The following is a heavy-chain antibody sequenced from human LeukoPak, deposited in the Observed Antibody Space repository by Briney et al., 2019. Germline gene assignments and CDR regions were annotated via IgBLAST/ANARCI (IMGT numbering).Heavy chain of an antibody. CDR2: INPHTGVT. Sequence: GASVKVSCEASGYKFAGHYIHWLRQAPGRGPEWMGWINPHTGVTQYAEKFQARVTVTRDTSITTVYMQLTSLTSDDTAIYYCARDIGPLVRGVSNYFDPWGQGTLVTVSS. V-gene: IGHV1-2*02. CDR3: ARDIGPLVRGVSNYFDP. J-gene: IGHJ5*02. D-gene: IGHD3-10*01. CDR1: GYKFAGHY.